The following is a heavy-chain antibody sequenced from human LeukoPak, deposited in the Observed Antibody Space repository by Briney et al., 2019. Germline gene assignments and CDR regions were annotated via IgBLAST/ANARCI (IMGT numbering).Heavy chain of an antibody. CDR3: ARGNRATSGFYFYYGMDV. Sequence: TGGSLRLSCAASGFTFDDYAMFWVRQAPGKGLEWVSGISWDSRNIGYAASVKGRFTTSRDNGKNSLYLQMNSLRPDDTALYYCARGNRATSGFYFYYGMDVWGPGSTVTVSS. D-gene: IGHD6-19*01. CDR1: GFTFDDYA. CDR2: ISWDSRNI. V-gene: IGHV3-9*01. J-gene: IGHJ6*02.